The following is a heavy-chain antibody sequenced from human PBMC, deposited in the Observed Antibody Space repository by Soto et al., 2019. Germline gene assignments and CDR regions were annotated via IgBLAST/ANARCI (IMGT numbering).Heavy chain of an antibody. V-gene: IGHV4-4*07. D-gene: IGHD6-19*01. CDR3: ARDEKQSDYFDY. Sequence: QVQLQEAGPGLVKPSETLSLTCIVSGASISSYYWSWIWQPAGKGLEWIWRIHTSGGTTYNPSLQSRVTMLADTSKNQFSMKLSSVAAADTAMYYCARDEKQSDYFDYWGQGTLVTVSS. CDR1: GASISSYY. CDR2: IHTSGGT. J-gene: IGHJ4*02.